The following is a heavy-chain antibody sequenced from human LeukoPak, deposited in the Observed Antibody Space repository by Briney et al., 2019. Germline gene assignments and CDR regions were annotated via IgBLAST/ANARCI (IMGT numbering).Heavy chain of an antibody. CDR2: ISGSGGST. J-gene: IGHJ4*02. D-gene: IGHD4-23*01. CDR1: GFTFSSYA. Sequence: GGSLRLSCVASGFTFSSYAMSWVRQAPGKGRERVSAISGSGGSTYYADSVKGRFTISRDNSKNTLYLQMNSLRAEDTAVYYYANLHITDGGNPDWGQGTLVTVSS. CDR3: ANLHITDGGNPD. V-gene: IGHV3-23*01.